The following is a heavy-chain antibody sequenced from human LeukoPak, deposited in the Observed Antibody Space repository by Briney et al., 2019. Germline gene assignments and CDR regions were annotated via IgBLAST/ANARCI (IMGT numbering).Heavy chain of an antibody. J-gene: IGHJ3*02. D-gene: IGHD3-22*01. CDR1: GFTPSSYA. CDR2: IYFSVST. CDR3: ARLYTMRVVVKVDAFDI. Sequence: GSLRLSCAASGFTPSSYAMSWVRQPPGKGLEWSGSIYFSVSTYYNPSLKSRVTISVDTSKNQFSLKLSSVTPADTAVYYCARLYTMRVVVKVDAFDIWGQGTMVTVSS. V-gene: IGHV4-39*01.